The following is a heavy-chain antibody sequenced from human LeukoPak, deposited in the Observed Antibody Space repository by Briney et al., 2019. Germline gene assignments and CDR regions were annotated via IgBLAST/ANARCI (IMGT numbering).Heavy chain of an antibody. V-gene: IGHV3-21*01. J-gene: IGHJ5*02. Sequence: GGSLRLSCAASGLTFSSYSMNWVRQAPGKGLEWVSSISSSSSYIYYADSVKGRFTISRDNAKNSLYLQMNSLRAEDTAVYYCAREGITMVRGVPSWFDPWGQGTLVTVSS. CDR2: ISSSSSYI. CDR1: GLTFSSYS. CDR3: AREGITMVRGVPSWFDP. D-gene: IGHD3-10*01.